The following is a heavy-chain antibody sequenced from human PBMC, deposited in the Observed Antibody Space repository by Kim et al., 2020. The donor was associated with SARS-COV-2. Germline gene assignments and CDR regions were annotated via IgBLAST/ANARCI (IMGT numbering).Heavy chain of an antibody. Sequence: GGSLRLSCAASGFTFSSYAMSWVRQAPGKGLEWVSVIYSGGSSTYYADSVKGRFTISRDNSKNTLYLQMNSLRAEDTAVYYCAKSLYAKGAFDIWGQGTMVTVSS. CDR1: GFTFSSYA. CDR3: AKSLYAKGAFDI. V-gene: IGHV3-23*03. CDR2: IYSGGSST. J-gene: IGHJ3*02. D-gene: IGHD2-2*01.